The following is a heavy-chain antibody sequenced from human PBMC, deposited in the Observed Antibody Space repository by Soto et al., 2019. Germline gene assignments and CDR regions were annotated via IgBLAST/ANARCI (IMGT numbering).Heavy chain of an antibody. V-gene: IGHV3-74*01. CDR3: AKGVRSITIFQVYFDY. D-gene: IGHD3-3*01. CDR1: GLIFSNYK. J-gene: IGHJ4*02. Sequence: GGSLRLSCAASGLIFSNYKMHWVRQAPGKGLVWVSRINTDGSITDYADSVKGRFTVSRDNAKNTLYLQMNSLRAEDTAVYYCAKGVRSITIFQVYFDYWGQGTLVTVSS. CDR2: INTDGSIT.